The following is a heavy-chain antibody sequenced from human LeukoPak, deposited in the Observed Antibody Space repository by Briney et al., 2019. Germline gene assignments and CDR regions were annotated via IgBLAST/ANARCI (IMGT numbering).Heavy chain of an antibody. J-gene: IGHJ4*02. Sequence: GASVKVSCKASGYTFTSYYMHWVRQAPGQGLEWMGIINPSGGSTSYAQKFQGRVTMTRDTSTSKVYVELSSLRSEDTAVHYCARAAFTAMAPGIDYWGQGTLVTVSS. CDR3: ARAAFTAMAPGIDY. V-gene: IGHV1-46*01. D-gene: IGHD5-18*01. CDR2: INPSGGST. CDR1: GYTFTSYY.